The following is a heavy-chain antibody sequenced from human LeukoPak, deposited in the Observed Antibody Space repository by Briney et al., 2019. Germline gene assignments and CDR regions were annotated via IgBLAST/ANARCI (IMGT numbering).Heavy chain of an antibody. Sequence: GGSLRLSCAASGFTFSSYSMNWVRQAPGKGLEWVSSISSSSSYIYYADSVKGRFTISRDNSKNTLYLQMNSLRAEDTAVYYCAKDQIVEHAFDIWGQGTMVTVSS. V-gene: IGHV3-21*01. CDR1: GFTFSSYS. D-gene: IGHD3-22*01. J-gene: IGHJ3*02. CDR2: ISSSSSYI. CDR3: AKDQIVEHAFDI.